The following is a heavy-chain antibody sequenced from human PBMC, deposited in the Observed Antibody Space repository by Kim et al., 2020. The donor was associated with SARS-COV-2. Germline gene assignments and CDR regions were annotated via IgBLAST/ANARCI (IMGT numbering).Heavy chain of an antibody. V-gene: IGHV3-7*03. CDR2: IKQDGSEK. Sequence: GGSLRLSCAASGFTFSSYWMSWVRQAPGKGLEWVANIKQDGSEKYYVDSVKGRFTISRDNAKNSLYLQMNSLRAEDTAVYYCARGMRYDILTPKGNWFDPWGQGTLVTVSS. D-gene: IGHD3-9*01. CDR3: ARGMRYDILTPKGNWFDP. J-gene: IGHJ5*02. CDR1: GFTFSSYW.